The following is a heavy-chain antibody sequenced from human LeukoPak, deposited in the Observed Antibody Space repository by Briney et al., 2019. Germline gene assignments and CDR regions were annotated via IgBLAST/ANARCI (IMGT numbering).Heavy chain of an antibody. J-gene: IGHJ3*02. D-gene: IGHD2-15*01. V-gene: IGHV1-2*02. CDR2: IXPNSGGT. CDR3: ARDYCSGGSCYLGAFDI. Sequence: ASVKVSCKASGYTFTGYYMHWXRQAPGQGLEWMGXIXPNSGGTNYAQKFQGRVTMTRDTSTSTAYVELRRLRCDDTAVYYCARDYCSGGSCYLGAFDIWGQGTMVTVSS. CDR1: GYTFTGYY.